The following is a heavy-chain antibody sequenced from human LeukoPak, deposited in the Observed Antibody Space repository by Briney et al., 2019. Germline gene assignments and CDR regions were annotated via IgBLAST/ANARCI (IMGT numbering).Heavy chain of an antibody. CDR3: ARGSLLTYYDILTGYYRGWFDP. D-gene: IGHD3-9*01. Sequence: SETLSLTCTVSGGSISSYYWSWIRQPPGKGLEWIGYIYYSGSTNYNPSLKSRVTISVDTSKNQFSLKLSSVTAADTAVYYCARGSLLTYYDILTGYYRGWFDPWGQGTLVTVSS. CDR2: IYYSGST. J-gene: IGHJ5*02. V-gene: IGHV4-59*01. CDR1: GGSISSYY.